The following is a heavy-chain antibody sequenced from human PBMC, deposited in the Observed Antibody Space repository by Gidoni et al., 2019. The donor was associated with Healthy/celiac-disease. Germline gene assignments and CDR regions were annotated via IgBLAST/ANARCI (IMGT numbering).Heavy chain of an antibody. V-gene: IGHV4-34*01. CDR2: INHSGST. Sequence: QVQLQPWGAGLLKPSETLSLTCAVYVRSFSGYYWSWIRQPPGKGLEWIGEINHSGSTNYNPSLKSRVIISVDTSKNQLSLKLSSVTAADTAVYYCARGRRWLQFNAFDIWGQGTMVTVSS. CDR1: VRSFSGYY. D-gene: IGHD5-12*01. CDR3: ARGRRWLQFNAFDI. J-gene: IGHJ3*02.